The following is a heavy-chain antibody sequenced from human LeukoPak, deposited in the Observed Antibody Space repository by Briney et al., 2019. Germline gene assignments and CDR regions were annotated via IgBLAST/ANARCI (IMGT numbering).Heavy chain of an antibody. CDR1: GYSISSGYY. J-gene: IGHJ6*03. Sequence: SETLSLTCAVSGYSISSGYYWGWIRQPPGKGLEWIGSIYHSGSTHYNPSLKSRVTISVDTFSNQFSLKLRSVTAADTAVYYCARIGSYYYYMDVWGKGTTVSVSS. CDR2: IYHSGST. V-gene: IGHV4-38-2*01. D-gene: IGHD1-14*01. CDR3: ARIGSYYYYMDV.